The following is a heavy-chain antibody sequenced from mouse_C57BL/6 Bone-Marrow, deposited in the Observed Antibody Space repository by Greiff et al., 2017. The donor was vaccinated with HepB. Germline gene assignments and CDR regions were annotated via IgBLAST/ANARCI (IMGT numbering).Heavy chain of an antibody. V-gene: IGHV1-47*01. CDR2: FHPYNDDT. D-gene: IGHD1-3*01. Sequence: QVQLQQSGAELVKPRASVMMSCKASGYTFTTYPLEGMKQNHGKSLEWIGNFHPYNDDTKYNEKFKGKATLTVDKSSSTVYLEIRRLASYDSAVYCCARVGCAGPFAYWCHGTLVTDSA. CDR1: GYTFTTYP. CDR3: ARVGCAGPFAY. J-gene: IGHJ3*01.